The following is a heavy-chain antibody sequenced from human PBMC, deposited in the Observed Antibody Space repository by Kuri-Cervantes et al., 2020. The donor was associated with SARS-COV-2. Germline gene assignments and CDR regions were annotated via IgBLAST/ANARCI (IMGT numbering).Heavy chain of an antibody. V-gene: IGHV3-11*01. J-gene: IGHJ5*02. Sequence: GESLKISCSVSGFTFADYWMAWVRQAPGKGLEWVSYVSHSGTIIYQADSVKGRFTISRDNAKNSLYLQMNSLRGEDTAVYYCARDGTAGGSYTWFDPWGQGTLVTVSS. CDR3: ARDGTAGGSYTWFDP. CDR1: GFTFADYW. D-gene: IGHD1-26*01. CDR2: VSHSGTII.